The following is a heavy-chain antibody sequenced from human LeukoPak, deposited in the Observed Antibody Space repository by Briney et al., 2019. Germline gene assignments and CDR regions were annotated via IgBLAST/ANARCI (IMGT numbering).Heavy chain of an antibody. V-gene: IGHV1-2*06. J-gene: IGHJ4*02. CDR1: GYTFTDYY. CDR3: ARAAYYYDGSGYYLGD. D-gene: IGHD3-22*01. CDR2: INPNSGGP. Sequence: ASVKVSCKASGYTFTDYYMHWVRQAPGQGLEWMGRINPNSGGPNYAQKFQARVTMTRATSISTAYMELSRLRSDDTALYYCARAAYYYDGSGYYLGDWGQGTLVTVSS.